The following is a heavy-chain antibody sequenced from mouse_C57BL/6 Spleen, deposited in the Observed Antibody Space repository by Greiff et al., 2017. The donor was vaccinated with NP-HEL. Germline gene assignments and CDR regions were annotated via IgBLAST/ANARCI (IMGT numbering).Heavy chain of an antibody. Sequence: DVKLVESGGGLVQPGGSLSLSCAASGFTFTDYYMTWVRQPPGKALEWLAFIRNKANGYTTEYSASVKGRFTISRDNSQSILYLQMNALRAEDSASYYCARSTTVVEGDYWGQGTTLTVSS. CDR2: IRNKANGYTT. CDR1: GFTFTDYY. D-gene: IGHD1-1*01. V-gene: IGHV7-3*01. CDR3: ARSTTVVEGDY. J-gene: IGHJ2*01.